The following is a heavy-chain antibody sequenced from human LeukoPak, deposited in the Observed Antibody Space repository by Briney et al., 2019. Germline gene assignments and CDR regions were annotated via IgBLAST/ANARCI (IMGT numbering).Heavy chain of an antibody. CDR2: ISGSGGST. D-gene: IGHD6-25*01. CDR3: AKGLAAALYYFDY. J-gene: IGHJ4*02. Sequence: PGGSLRLSCAASGFTFSSYAMSWVRQAPGEGLEWVSAISGSGGSTYYADSVKGRFTISRDNSKNTLYLQMNSLRAEDTAVYYCAKGLAAALYYFDYWGQGTLVTVSS. V-gene: IGHV3-23*01. CDR1: GFTFSSYA.